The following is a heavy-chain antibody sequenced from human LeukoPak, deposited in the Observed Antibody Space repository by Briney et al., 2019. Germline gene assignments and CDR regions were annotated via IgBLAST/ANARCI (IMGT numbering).Heavy chain of an antibody. J-gene: IGHJ6*03. CDR1: GGSISSYY. CDR2: IDYSGST. V-gene: IGHV4-59*01. CDR3: ARTRTVYQYYYYMDV. Sequence: SETLSLTCTVSGGSISSYYWSWIRQPPGKGLEWIGYIDYSGSTNYNPSLNSRVTISADTSKNQFSLKLTSVTAADTAVYYCARTRTVYQYYYYMDVWGKGTTVTVAS. D-gene: IGHD2-2*01.